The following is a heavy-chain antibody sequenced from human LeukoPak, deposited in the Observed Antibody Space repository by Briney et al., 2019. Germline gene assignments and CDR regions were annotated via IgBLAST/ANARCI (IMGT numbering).Heavy chain of an antibody. J-gene: IGHJ4*02. CDR2: INPRGGST. D-gene: IGHD4-17*01. CDR3: ARDLGFTGDSYYFDY. CDR1: GYTFTSYF. Sequence: AASVNVSCKASGYTFTSYFMHWVRQAPGQGLESMGIINPRGGSTTYAQKFQGRVAITTDTSTTEAYMDLRSLRSDDTAVYYCARDLGFTGDSYYFDYWGQGNLVSVST. V-gene: IGHV1-46*01.